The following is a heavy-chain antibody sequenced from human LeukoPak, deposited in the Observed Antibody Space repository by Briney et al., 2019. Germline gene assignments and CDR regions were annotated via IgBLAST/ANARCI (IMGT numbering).Heavy chain of an antibody. CDR1: GGSIRSLGYS. J-gene: IGHJ5*02. CDR3: ARSVSAYAGRGWFDP. Sequence: SETLSLTCCISGGSIRSLGYSRGWFPQPPGKGQKWIASMYYTGPTYYNPSLKSRVTMSVDTSKNQFSLNLTSVTAADTAVFYCARSVSAYAGRGWFDPWGHGTLVTVSS. D-gene: IGHD3-10*01. CDR2: MYYTGPT. V-gene: IGHV4-39*07.